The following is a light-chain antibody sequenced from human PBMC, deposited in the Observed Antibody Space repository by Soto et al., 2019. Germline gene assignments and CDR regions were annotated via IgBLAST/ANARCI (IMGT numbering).Light chain of an antibody. CDR1: QSIGSW. CDR3: QQYFTYSQM. CDR2: KAS. V-gene: IGKV1-5*03. J-gene: IGKJ1*01. Sequence: DIQMTQSPSTLSASVGDRVTITCRASQSIGSWLAWYQQKPGKAAKSLIYKASSLESGVPSRFSGSGSGTEFTLTISSLQPDDFATYYCQQYFTYSQMFGQGTKVEIK.